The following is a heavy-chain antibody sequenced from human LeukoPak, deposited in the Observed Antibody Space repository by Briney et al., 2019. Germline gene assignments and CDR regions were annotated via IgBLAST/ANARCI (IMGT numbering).Heavy chain of an antibody. D-gene: IGHD6-19*01. CDR3: SRVGTSGWPNYFDS. Sequence: GGSLRLSCAASGFTFSSYDMHWVRQATGKGLEWVSAIGTAGDTNYPASVKGRFTISRENAKNSLYLQMNSLRAGDTAVYYCSRVGTSGWPNYFDSWGQGTLVTVSP. V-gene: IGHV3-13*04. CDR2: IGTAGDT. CDR1: GFTFSSYD. J-gene: IGHJ4*02.